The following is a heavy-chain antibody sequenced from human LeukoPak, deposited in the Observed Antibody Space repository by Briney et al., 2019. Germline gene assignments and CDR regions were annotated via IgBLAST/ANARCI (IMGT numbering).Heavy chain of an antibody. V-gene: IGHV4-59*01. CDR2: IYYSGST. CDR3: ARYQTPIAAAGSRYAFDI. D-gene: IGHD6-13*01. CDR1: GGSISSYY. J-gene: IGHJ3*02. Sequence: PSETLSLTCTVSGGSISSYYWSWIRQPPGKGPEWIGYIYYSGSTNYNPSLKSRVTMSVDTSKNQFSLKLSSVTAADTAVYYCARYQTPIAAAGSRYAFDIWGQGTMVTVSS.